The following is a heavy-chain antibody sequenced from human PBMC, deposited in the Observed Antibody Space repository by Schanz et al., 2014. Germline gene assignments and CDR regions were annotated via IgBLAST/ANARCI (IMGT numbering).Heavy chain of an antibody. V-gene: IGHV1-18*01. CDR2: ISPDNGNT. CDR3: ARGYGDSATDI. Sequence: QVQLVQSGAEAKKPAASVKVSCKASGCTFTSYGISWVRQAPGQGLEWVGWISPDNGNTSYAQKLQDRVTMTADPPTSTVCTDLRSLRSEATVVYYCARGYGDSATDIWGQGTLVTVSS. J-gene: IGHJ4*02. D-gene: IGHD4-17*01. CDR1: GCTFTSYG.